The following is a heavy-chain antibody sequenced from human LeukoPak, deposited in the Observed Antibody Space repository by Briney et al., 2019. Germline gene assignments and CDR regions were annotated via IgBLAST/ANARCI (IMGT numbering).Heavy chain of an antibody. D-gene: IGHD6-19*01. CDR1: GFTVSSNY. CDR2: IYSGGTT. V-gene: IGHV3-66*01. CDR3: ASGSGWYRIDY. J-gene: IGHJ4*02. Sequence: GGSLRLSCAASGFTVSSNYMSWVRQAPGKGLEWVSLIYSGGTTYYADSVKGRFTISRDNSKNTLYLQTNSLRAEDTAVYYCASGSGWYRIDYWGQGTLVTVSS.